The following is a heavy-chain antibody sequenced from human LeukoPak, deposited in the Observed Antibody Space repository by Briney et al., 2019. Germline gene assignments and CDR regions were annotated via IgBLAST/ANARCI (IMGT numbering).Heavy chain of an antibody. CDR3: AREQWLAANWFDP. D-gene: IGHD6-19*01. CDR2: IHYSGST. CDR1: GGSVSSTSYY. J-gene: IGHJ5*02. Sequence: SETLSLTCTVSGGSVSSTSYYWNWIRQPPGKGLEWIGYIHYSGSTNHNPSLKGRVTISVDTSKNQFSLSMSSVTAADTAVYYCAREQWLAANWFDPWGQGTLVTVSS. V-gene: IGHV4-61*01.